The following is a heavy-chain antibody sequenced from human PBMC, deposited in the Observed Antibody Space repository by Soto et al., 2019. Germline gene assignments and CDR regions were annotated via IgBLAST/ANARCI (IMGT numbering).Heavy chain of an antibody. CDR1: GASTVSHYH. CDR3: ALALGPTTGLDY. CDR2: IFNSGTT. D-gene: IGHD1-26*01. V-gene: IGHV4-31*02. Sequence: QVQLQESGPGLVKPSQTLSLTCSVSGASTVSHYHWTWIRQPPGKGLEWMGYIFNSGTTCYNPSLSSRLSMSMYTSGNHYSLELRSVTAADTAVYYCALALGPTTGLDYWGQGTLVTFSS. J-gene: IGHJ4*02.